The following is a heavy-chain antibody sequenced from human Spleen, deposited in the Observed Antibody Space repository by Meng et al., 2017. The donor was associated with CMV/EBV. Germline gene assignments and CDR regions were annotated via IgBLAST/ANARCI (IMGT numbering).Heavy chain of an antibody. Sequence: CAASGFTFSSYSMNWVRQAPGKGLEWVSSISSSSSYIYYADSVKGRFTISRDNAKNSLYLQMDTLRVEDTAVYYCARDRGFMEWSLDYWGQGALVTVSS. CDR3: ARDRGFMEWSLDY. CDR1: GFTFSSYS. D-gene: IGHD3-3*01. CDR2: ISSSSSYI. J-gene: IGHJ4*02. V-gene: IGHV3-21*01.